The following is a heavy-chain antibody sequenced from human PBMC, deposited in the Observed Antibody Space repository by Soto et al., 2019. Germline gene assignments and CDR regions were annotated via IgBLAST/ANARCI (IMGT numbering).Heavy chain of an antibody. J-gene: IGHJ4*02. D-gene: IGHD5-18*01. Sequence: EVQLEESGGGLVQPGGSLRLSCAASGFTVSSKYMSWVRQAPGKGLEWVSVIYSDGSAYYADSVKGRFTISRDNSKNTLYLQMNSLRAEDTAVYYCARHGYNYGGGYFDYWGQGTLVTVSS. CDR3: ARHGYNYGGGYFDY. CDR2: IYSDGSA. V-gene: IGHV3-66*04. CDR1: GFTVSSKY.